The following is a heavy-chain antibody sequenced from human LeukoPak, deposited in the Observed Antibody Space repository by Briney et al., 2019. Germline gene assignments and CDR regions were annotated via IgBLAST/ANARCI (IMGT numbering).Heavy chain of an antibody. CDR1: GYTFSSYG. V-gene: IGHV1-18*01. J-gene: IGHJ6*03. D-gene: IGHD2-15*01. CDR3: ARVWLLMDYYYYYYVDV. CDR2: ISAYNGNT. Sequence: GASVKVSCKASGYTFSSYGISWVRQAPGQGLEWMGWISAYNGNTNYAQELQGRVTMTTDTSTSTAYMELRSLRSDDTAVYYCARVWLLMDYYYYYYVDVWGKGTTVTVSS.